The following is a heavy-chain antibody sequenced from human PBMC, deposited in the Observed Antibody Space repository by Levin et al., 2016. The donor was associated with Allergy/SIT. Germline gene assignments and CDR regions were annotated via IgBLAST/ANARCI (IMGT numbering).Heavy chain of an antibody. D-gene: IGHD2/OR15-2a*01. Sequence: SETLSLTCAVYGGSFSGYWSWIRQSPGKGLEWIGETKHSGRTNYNPSLKSRVTISVDRSKNQFSLKLISVTAADTAEYYCARNMDLKTLRAFDIWGQGTLVTVSS. V-gene: IGHV4-34*01. CDR3: ARNMDLKTLRAFDI. CDR2: TKHSGRT. J-gene: IGHJ3*02. CDR1: GGSFSGY.